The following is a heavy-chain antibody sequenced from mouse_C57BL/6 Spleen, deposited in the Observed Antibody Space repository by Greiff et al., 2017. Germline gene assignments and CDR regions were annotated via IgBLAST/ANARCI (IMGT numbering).Heavy chain of an antibody. J-gene: IGHJ2*01. D-gene: IGHD1-1*01. CDR1: GYTFTSYW. V-gene: IGHV1-55*01. CDR3: ARNPFVTTVVATRDY. Sequence: QVQLQQPGAELVKPGASVKMSRKASGYTFTSYWITWVKQRPGQGLEWIGDIYPGSGSTNYNEKFKSKATLTVDTSSSTAYMQLSSLTSEDSAVYYCARNPFVTTVVATRDYWGQGTTLTVSS. CDR2: IYPGSGST.